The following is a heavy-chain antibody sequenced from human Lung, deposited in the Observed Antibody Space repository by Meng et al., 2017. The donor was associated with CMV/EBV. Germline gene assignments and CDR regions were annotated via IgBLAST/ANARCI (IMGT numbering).Heavy chain of an antibody. CDR2: IKQDGSEK. CDR3: AREPGDRYDFWCGYAFDI. CDR1: GFTFSSDW. J-gene: IGHJ3*02. Sequence: SCAASGFTFSSDWMSWVRQAPGKGLEWVANIKQDGSEKYYVDSVKGRFTISRDNAKNSLYLQMNSLRAEDTAVYYCAREPGDRYDFWCGYAFDIWXQGTXVTVSS. V-gene: IGHV3-7*01. D-gene: IGHD3-3*01.